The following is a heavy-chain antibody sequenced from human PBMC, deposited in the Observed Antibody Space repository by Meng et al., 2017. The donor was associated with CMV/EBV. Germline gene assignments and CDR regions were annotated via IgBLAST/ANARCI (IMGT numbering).Heavy chain of an antibody. CDR2: IYSGGST. CDR3: AQSGGTYDFWSGYYSSSDTYGMDV. V-gene: IGHV3-53*01. Sequence: GGPLRLSCAASGFTVSSNYMSWVRQAPGKGLEWVSVIYSGGSTYYADSVKGRFTISRDNSKNTLYLQMNSLRAEDTAVYYCAQSGGTYDFWSGYYSSSDTYGMDVWGQGTTVTVSS. D-gene: IGHD3-3*01. CDR1: GFTVSSNY. J-gene: IGHJ6*02.